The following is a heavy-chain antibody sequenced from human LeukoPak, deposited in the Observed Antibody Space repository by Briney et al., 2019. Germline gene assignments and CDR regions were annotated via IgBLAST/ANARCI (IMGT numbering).Heavy chain of an antibody. CDR1: GASISSGGYY. CDR3: ARDGGTRLGFDP. Sequence: SQTLSLTCTVSGASISSGGYYWSWIRQPPGKGLERNGYIYHSGSTYYNPSLKSRVTISVDTSRSRFSLKLSSVTAADTGVYYCARDGGTRLGFDPWGQGTLVTVSS. V-gene: IGHV4-30-2*01. D-gene: IGHD3-16*01. CDR2: IYHSGST. J-gene: IGHJ5*02.